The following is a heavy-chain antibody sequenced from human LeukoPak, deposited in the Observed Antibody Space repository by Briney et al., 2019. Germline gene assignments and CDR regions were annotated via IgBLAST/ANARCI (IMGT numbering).Heavy chain of an antibody. J-gene: IGHJ4*02. CDR2: ISSSGSTI. Sequence: TAGGSLRLSCAASGFTFSNYYMSWIRQAPGKGLEWVSYISSSGSTIYYADSVKSRFTISRDNANNSLYLQMNSLRAEDTAVYYCASRDGAFDYWGQGTLVTVSS. CDR1: GFTFSNYY. CDR3: ASRDGAFDY. V-gene: IGHV3-11*04.